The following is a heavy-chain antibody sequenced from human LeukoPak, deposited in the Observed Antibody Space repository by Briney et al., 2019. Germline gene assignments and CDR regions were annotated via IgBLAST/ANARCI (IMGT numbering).Heavy chain of an antibody. CDR1: GFTSSTYS. D-gene: IGHD4-17*01. J-gene: IGHJ2*01. CDR3: ARDMTTVRYWYFDL. Sequence: GGSLRLSCAASGFTSSTYSMNWVRQAPGKGLEWVSSSSSRGTYIYYADSVKGRFTISRDNAKNSLYLQMNSLRAEDTAVYYCARDMTTVRYWYFDLWGRGTLVTVSS. CDR2: SSSRGTYI. V-gene: IGHV3-21*01.